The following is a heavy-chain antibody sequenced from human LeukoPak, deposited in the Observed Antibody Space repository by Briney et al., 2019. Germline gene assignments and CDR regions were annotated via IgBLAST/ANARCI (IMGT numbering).Heavy chain of an antibody. D-gene: IGHD6-19*01. Sequence: PSETLSLTCTVSGGSITSYYWSWIRQPPGKGLEWIGYIYYSGRTNYNPSLKSRVTISVDTSKNHFSLKLSSVTAADTAVYYCARGQQWLVFDYWGQGTLVTVSS. CDR1: GGSITSYY. CDR2: IYYSGRT. CDR3: ARGQQWLVFDY. J-gene: IGHJ4*02. V-gene: IGHV4-59*01.